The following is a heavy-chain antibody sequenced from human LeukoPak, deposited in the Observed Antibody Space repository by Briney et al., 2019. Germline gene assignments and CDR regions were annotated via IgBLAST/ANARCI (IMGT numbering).Heavy chain of an antibody. CDR2: IRRDESER. CDR3: ARGGRYYDSSGYYYAGGSDY. V-gene: IGHV3-7*01. D-gene: IGHD3-22*01. J-gene: IGHJ4*02. CDR1: GFSFSSYW. Sequence: GGSLRPSCEGSGFSFSSYWMTWVRQLPGKGPERVANIRRDESERYFADSVKGRFTISRDNAKNSLYLQMNSLRAEDTAVYYCARGGRYYDSSGYYYAGGSDYWGQGTLVTVSS.